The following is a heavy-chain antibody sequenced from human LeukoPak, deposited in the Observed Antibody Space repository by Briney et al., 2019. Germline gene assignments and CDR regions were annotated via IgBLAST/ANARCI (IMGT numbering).Heavy chain of an antibody. Sequence: GASLRLSCAASGFTFSSYAMSWVRQAPGKGLEWVSAISGSGGSTYYADSVKGRFTISRDNSKSTLYLQMNSLRAEDTAVYYCAKDLGGYRGYWGQGTLVTVSS. D-gene: IGHD5-12*01. CDR3: AKDLGGYRGY. CDR1: GFTFSSYA. J-gene: IGHJ4*02. CDR2: ISGSGGST. V-gene: IGHV3-23*01.